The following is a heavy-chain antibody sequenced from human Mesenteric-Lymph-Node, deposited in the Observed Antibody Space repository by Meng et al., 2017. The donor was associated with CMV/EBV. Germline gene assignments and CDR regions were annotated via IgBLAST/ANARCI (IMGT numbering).Heavy chain of an antibody. D-gene: IGHD6-13*01. CDR1: GCSMSSYY. CDR2: IYYSGST. Sequence: SETLSLTCTVSGCSMSSYYWSWIRQPPGKGLEWIGYIYYSGSTNYNPSLKSRVTISVDTSKNQFSLKLSSVTAADTAVYYCASAAGRLYYYYGMDVWGQGTTVTVSS. CDR3: ASAAGRLYYYYGMDV. J-gene: IGHJ6*02. V-gene: IGHV4-59*01.